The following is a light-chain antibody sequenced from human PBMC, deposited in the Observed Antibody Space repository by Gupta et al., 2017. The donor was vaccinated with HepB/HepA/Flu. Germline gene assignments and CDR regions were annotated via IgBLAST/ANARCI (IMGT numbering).Light chain of an antibody. CDR1: SRDVGVYDF. Sequence: SALTQPASVSGSPGQSITISCTGTSRDVGVYDFVSWYQQYPGKAPKLLIYDVTNRPSGVSYRFSGSKSGNTASLTISGLQAEDEADYYCSSFTNTGALVLFGGGTKLSV. J-gene: IGLJ2*01. CDR2: DVT. V-gene: IGLV2-14*03. CDR3: SSFTNTGALVL.